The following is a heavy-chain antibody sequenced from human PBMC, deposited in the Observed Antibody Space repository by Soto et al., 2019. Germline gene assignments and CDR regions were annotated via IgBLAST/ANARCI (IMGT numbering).Heavy chain of an antibody. CDR1: GDTFNDAW. Sequence: GWALRLSGTASGDTFNDAWITWVRQGPGKGLEWVGRIKTIAGGGTTDYTAPVKGRFTISRDDSKNTVYLQMNSLKIEDTAVYYCTTERCTGTNCYVKNAFDVWGQGTMVTVSS. CDR3: TTERCTGTNCYVKNAFDV. J-gene: IGHJ3*01. D-gene: IGHD1-1*01. V-gene: IGHV3-15*01. CDR2: IKTIAGGGTT.